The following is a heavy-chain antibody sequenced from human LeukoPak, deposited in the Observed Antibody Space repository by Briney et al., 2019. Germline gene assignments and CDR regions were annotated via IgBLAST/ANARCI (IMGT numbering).Heavy chain of an antibody. J-gene: IGHJ4*02. CDR2: ISGGGGSK. D-gene: IGHD5-18*01. Sequence: PGGSLRLSCAASGFTFSNYAVSWIRQAPGKGLEWVSVISGGGGSKYYADSVKGRFTISRDYSRDILYLQMDSLRAEDTAVYYCAKADTSMVRRYYFDYWGQGTLVTVSS. CDR1: GFTFSNYA. V-gene: IGHV3-23*01. CDR3: AKADTSMVRRYYFDY.